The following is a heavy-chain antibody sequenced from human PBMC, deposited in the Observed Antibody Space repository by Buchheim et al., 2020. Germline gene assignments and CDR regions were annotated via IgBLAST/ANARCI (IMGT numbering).Heavy chain of an antibody. V-gene: IGHV1-18*04. Sequence: QVQLVQSGAEVKKPGASVKVSCKASGYTFTSYGISWVRQAPGQGLEWMGWTSTDNDNKIYAQKFQARVTMTTDTSTSTVYLDLRSLTYDDTAVYYCARDYSGYWGQGTL. J-gene: IGHJ4*02. CDR3: ARDYSGY. D-gene: IGHD2-21*01. CDR1: GYTFTSYG. CDR2: TSTDNDNK.